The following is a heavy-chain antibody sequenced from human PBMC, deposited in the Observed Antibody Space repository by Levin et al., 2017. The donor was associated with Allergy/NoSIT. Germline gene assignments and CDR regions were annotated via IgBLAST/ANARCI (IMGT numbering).Heavy chain of an antibody. CDR3: AWRAVAGPGDY. V-gene: IGHV3-30-3*01. D-gene: IGHD6-19*01. CDR2: ISYDGSNK. CDR1: GFTFSSYA. J-gene: IGHJ4*02. Sequence: GESLKISCAASGFTFSSYAMHWVRQAPGKGLEWVAVISYDGSNKYYADSVKGRFTISRDNSKNTLYLQMNSLRAEDTAVYYCAWRAVAGPGDYWGQGTLVTVSS.